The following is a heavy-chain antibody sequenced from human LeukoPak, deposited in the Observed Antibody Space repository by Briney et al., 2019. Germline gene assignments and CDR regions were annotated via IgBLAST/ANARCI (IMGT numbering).Heavy chain of an antibody. J-gene: IGHJ6*02. CDR2: INSDGSST. D-gene: IGHD2-2*02. CDR1: GFTFSSYW. CDR3: ARSPDQLLYWDYYGMDV. V-gene: IGHV3-74*01. Sequence: PGGSLRLSCAASGFTFSSYWMHWVRQAPGKGLVWVSRINSDGSSTSYADSVKGRFTISRDNAKNTLYLQMNSLRAEDTAVYYCARSPDQLLYWDYYGMDVWGQGTTVTVSS.